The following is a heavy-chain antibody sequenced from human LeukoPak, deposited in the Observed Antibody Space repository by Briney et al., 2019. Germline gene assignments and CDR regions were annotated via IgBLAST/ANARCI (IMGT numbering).Heavy chain of an antibody. Sequence: SGTLSLTCGVSGGSITSTNYWTWVRQPPGKGLEWIGEVNLQGSTNYNPSLMGRVAISVDMSENHISLQLTSVTAADTAVYYCATVPRCGADCVSGEYFQAWGQGTLVSVSS. J-gene: IGHJ1*01. V-gene: IGHV4-4*02. D-gene: IGHD2-21*02. CDR1: GGSITSTNY. CDR2: VNLQGST. CDR3: ATVPRCGADCVSGEYFQA.